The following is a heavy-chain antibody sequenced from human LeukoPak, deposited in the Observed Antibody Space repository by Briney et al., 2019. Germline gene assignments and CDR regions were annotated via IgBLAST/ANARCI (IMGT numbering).Heavy chain of an antibody. D-gene: IGHD6-13*01. Sequence: GGSLRLSCAASGFTFSSYSMNWXXXXXXXXXXXXXXISSSSSYIYYADSVKGRLTISRDNAKNSLYLQMNSLRAEDTAVYYCARAGAGIAAAGTVGYWGQGTLVTVSS. CDR3: ARAGAGIAAAGTVGY. J-gene: IGHJ4*02. CDR2: ISSSSSYI. CDR1: GFTFSSYS. V-gene: IGHV3-21*01.